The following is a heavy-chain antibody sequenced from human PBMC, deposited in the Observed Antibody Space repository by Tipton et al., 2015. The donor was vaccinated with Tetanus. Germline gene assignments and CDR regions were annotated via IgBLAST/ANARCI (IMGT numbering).Heavy chain of an antibody. D-gene: IGHD2-15*01. J-gene: IGHJ5*01. CDR2: INPDSGGT. CDR1: GYTFTGNY. CDR3: VRPDRYCSGGSCYLALDS. V-gene: IGHV1-2*02. Sequence: QSGAEVRKPGASVKVSCKAAGYTFTGNYLQWVRQAPGQGLEWMGWINPDSGGTNSAQKFQGRVTMTRDTSISTAYMELSRLRSDDTAVYYCVRPDRYCSGGSCYLALDSWGQGTLITVSS.